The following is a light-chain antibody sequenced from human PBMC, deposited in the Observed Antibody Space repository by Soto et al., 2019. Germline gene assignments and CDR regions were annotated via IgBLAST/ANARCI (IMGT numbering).Light chain of an antibody. CDR2: GAS. J-gene: IGKJ1*01. Sequence: EMVMTQSPATLSVSPGEGTTLSCRASQSVSSNLAWYQQKPGQAPRLLIYGASTRATGLPARFSGSGSGTEFTLTISSLQSEDFAVYYCQQYNNWPPWTFGQGTKVDIK. CDR1: QSVSSN. CDR3: QQYNNWPPWT. V-gene: IGKV3-15*01.